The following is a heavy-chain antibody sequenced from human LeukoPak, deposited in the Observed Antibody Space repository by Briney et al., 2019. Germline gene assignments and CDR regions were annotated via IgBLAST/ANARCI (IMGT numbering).Heavy chain of an antibody. D-gene: IGHD6-25*01. J-gene: IGHJ5*02. CDR3: ARAIAAGWFDP. CDR1: GFTVSSNY. V-gene: IGHV3-53*01. Sequence: GGSLRLSCAASGFTVSSNYMSWVRQAPGKGLEWVSVIYSGGSTYYADSVKGRFTISRDNAKNSLYLQMNSLRAEDTAVYYCARAIAAGWFDPWGQGTLVTVSS. CDR2: IYSGGST.